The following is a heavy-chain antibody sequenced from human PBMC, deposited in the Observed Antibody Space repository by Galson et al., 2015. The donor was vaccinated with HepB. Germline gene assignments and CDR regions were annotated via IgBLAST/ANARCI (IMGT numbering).Heavy chain of an antibody. V-gene: IGHV4-59*08. J-gene: IGHJ4*02. CDR2: IYYNGDT. CDR3: ARHPGRGSVGYAFDL. D-gene: IGHD5-12*01. CDR1: HGSINNYY. Sequence: SETLSHTCSVSHGSINNYYWSWIRQSPGNRLEWIGYIYYNGDTTYNPSLGYRVGMSVDTSINQVSLWLTSVTAADTAVYYCARHPGRGSVGYAFDLWGQGTPVTVSA.